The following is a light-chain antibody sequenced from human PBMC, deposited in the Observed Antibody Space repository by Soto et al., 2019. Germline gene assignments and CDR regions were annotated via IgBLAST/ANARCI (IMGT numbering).Light chain of an antibody. CDR2: AAS. Sequence: AIRMSQSPSSLSASTGDRVTITCRASQGISSYLAWYQQKPGKAPKLLIYAASTLQSGVPSRFSGSGSGTDFTLTISCLQSEDFATYSCQQYYRYPTITFGQGTRLENK. V-gene: IGKV1-8*01. CDR3: QQYYRYPTIT. J-gene: IGKJ5*01. CDR1: QGISSY.